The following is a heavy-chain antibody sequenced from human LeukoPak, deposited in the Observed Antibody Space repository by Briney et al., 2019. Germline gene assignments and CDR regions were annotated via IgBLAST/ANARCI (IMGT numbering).Heavy chain of an antibody. CDR2: ISSSGSTI. Sequence: GGSLRLSCAASGFTFSDYYMSWIRQAPGKGLEWGSYISSSGSTIYYADSVKGRFTISRDNAKNSLYLQMNSLRAEDTAVYYCARASWQLVSLGAFDIWGQGTMVTVSS. J-gene: IGHJ3*02. D-gene: IGHD6-6*01. CDR3: ARASWQLVSLGAFDI. CDR1: GFTFSDYY. V-gene: IGHV3-11*01.